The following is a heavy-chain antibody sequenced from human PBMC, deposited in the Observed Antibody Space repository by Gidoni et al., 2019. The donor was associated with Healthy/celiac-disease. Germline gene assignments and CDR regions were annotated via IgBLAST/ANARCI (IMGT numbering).Heavy chain of an antibody. V-gene: IGHV3-15*01. Sequence: EVQLVESGGGLVKPGGSLRLSCAASGFTFSNAWMSWVRQAPGKGLEWVGRIKSKTDGGTTDYAAPVKGRFTISRDDSKNTLYLQMNSLKTEDTAVYYCTTDLPSWFGEFNDYWGQGTLVTVSS. CDR2: IKSKTDGGTT. D-gene: IGHD3-10*01. CDR3: TTDLPSWFGEFNDY. CDR1: GFTFSNAW. J-gene: IGHJ4*02.